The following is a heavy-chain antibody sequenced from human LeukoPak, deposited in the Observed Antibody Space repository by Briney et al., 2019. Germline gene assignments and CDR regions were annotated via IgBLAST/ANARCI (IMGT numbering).Heavy chain of an antibody. Sequence: SSETLSLTCTVSGGSISSSSYYWGWIRQPPGKGLGWIGSIYYSGSTYYNPSLKSRVTISVDTSKNQFSLKLSSVTAADTAVYYCAGESAVGAAYFDYWGQGTLVTVSS. J-gene: IGHJ4*02. D-gene: IGHD1-26*01. CDR2: IYYSGST. CDR3: AGESAVGAAYFDY. CDR1: GGSISSSSYY. V-gene: IGHV4-39*07.